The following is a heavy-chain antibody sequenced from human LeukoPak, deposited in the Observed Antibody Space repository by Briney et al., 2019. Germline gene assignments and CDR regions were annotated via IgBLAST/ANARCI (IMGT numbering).Heavy chain of an antibody. V-gene: IGHV3-23*01. CDR2: ISGSGGST. CDR1: GFTFSSYA. CDR3: AKAEYYDSSGYHFDY. Sequence: YPGGSLRLSCAASGFTFSSYAMSWVRQAPGKGLEWVSAISGSGGSTYYADSVKGRFTISRDNSKNTLYLQMNSLRAEDTAVYYCAKAEYYDSSGYHFDYWGQGTLVTVSS. D-gene: IGHD3-22*01. J-gene: IGHJ4*02.